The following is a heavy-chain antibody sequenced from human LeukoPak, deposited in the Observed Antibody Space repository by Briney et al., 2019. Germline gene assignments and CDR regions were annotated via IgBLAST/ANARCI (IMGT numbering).Heavy chain of an antibody. D-gene: IGHD5-12*01. J-gene: IGHJ4*02. Sequence: GRSLRLSCAASGFTFNTYAMHWVRQAPGKGLEWVTIISYDGSKKYYIDSVRGRFTISRDKSKNTLYLQMNSLRLEDTALYYCAGGDPYRGYDYPGVWGQGILVSVSS. CDR1: GFTFNTYA. CDR3: AGGDPYRGYDYPGV. V-gene: IGHV3-30*04. CDR2: ISYDGSKK.